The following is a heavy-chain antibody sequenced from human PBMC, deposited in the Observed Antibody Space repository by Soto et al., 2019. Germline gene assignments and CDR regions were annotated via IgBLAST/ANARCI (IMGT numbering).Heavy chain of an antibody. V-gene: IGHV5-51*01. CDR1: GYSFTSYW. CDR2: IYPGDSDT. D-gene: IGHD5-18*01. J-gene: IGHJ6*03. Sequence: GESLKISCKGSGYSFTSYWIGWVRQMPGKGLEWMGIIYPGDSDTRYSPSFQGQVTISADKSISTAYLQWSSLKASDTAMYYCARGSDTAMDEWAPYYYYMDVWGKGTTVTVSS. CDR3: ARGSDTAMDEWAPYYYYMDV.